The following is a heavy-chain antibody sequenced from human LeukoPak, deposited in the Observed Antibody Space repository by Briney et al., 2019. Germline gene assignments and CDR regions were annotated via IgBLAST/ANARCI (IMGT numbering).Heavy chain of an antibody. J-gene: IGHJ6*03. D-gene: IGHD6-6*01. CDR3: ARRIAARTHPERYYYYYYMDV. CDR2: IYYSGST. Sequence: NPSETLCLTCAVSGGSISSSSYYWGWIRQPPGKGLEWIGSIYYSGSTYYNPSLKSRVTISVDTSKNQFSLKLSSVTAADTAVYYCARRIAARTHPERYYYYYYMDVWGKGTTVTVSS. CDR1: GGSISSSSYY. V-gene: IGHV4-39*07.